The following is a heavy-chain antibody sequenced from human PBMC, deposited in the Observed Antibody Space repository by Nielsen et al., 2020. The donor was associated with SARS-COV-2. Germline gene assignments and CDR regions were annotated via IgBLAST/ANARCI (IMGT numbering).Heavy chain of an antibody. V-gene: IGHV5-10-1*01. J-gene: IGHJ6*04. Sequence: GGSLRLSCKGSGSSFSNFWISWVRQMPGKGLEWVGRIDPDGSFTNYGPSFQGHVTISADKSINTAYLQWNSLKASDSAMYYCARGDWVPRQYYYMDVWGKGTTVTVSS. CDR3: ARGDWVPRQYYYMDV. D-gene: IGHD2-21*02. CDR2: IDPDGSFT. CDR1: GSSFSNFW.